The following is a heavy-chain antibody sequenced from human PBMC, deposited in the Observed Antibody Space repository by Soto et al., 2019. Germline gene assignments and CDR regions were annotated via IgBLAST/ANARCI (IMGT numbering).Heavy chain of an antibody. CDR1: GGSISSGYYY. CDR2: IFSSGTT. CDR3: ARVPSPFDFYYAMDV. Sequence: SETLSLTCSVSGGSISSGYYYWVWIRQAPGKGLEWIGYIFSSGTTYYNPSLKSRLTMSLDTSQNQFSLKLNSVTAADTAVYFCARVPSPFDFYYAMDVWGQGTTVTVSS. V-gene: IGHV4-30-4*02. J-gene: IGHJ6*02. D-gene: IGHD3-16*01.